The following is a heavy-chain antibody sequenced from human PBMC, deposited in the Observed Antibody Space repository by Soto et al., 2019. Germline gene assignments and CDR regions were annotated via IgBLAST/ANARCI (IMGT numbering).Heavy chain of an antibody. CDR3: ARGYCSSPTCYANNFDC. V-gene: IGHV3-7*01. Sequence: EVQLVESGGDLVQPGGSLRLSCAASGFTFSNCWMTWVRQTPGKGLEWVANIKHDGSDKYYMDSVKGRFTISRDNAKNSLYLQMNSLRVEDTAVYYCARGYCSSPTCYANNFDCWGQGTLVTV. CDR1: GFTFSNCW. CDR2: IKHDGSDK. J-gene: IGHJ4*02. D-gene: IGHD2-2*01.